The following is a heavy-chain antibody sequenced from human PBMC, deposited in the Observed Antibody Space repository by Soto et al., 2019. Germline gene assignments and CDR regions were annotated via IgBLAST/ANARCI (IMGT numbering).Heavy chain of an antibody. J-gene: IGHJ6*02. V-gene: IGHV3-53*01. CDR2: IHSGGNT. D-gene: IGHD3-10*01. Sequence: PWGSLRLSCAASGFSVSSSHMIWVRQAPGKGLEWVSVIHSGGNTYYADSVKGRFTISRDNSKNTLYLQMNSLRAEDTAVYYCAREGPTYYYGSGPLDVWGQGTTVTVSS. CDR3: AREGPTYYYGSGPLDV. CDR1: GFSVSSSH.